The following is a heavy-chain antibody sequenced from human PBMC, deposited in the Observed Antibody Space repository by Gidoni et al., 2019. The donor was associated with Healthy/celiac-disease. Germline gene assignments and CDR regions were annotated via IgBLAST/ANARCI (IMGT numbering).Heavy chain of an antibody. J-gene: IGHJ6*02. D-gene: IGHD6-13*01. CDR2: IYTSGST. CDR3: AAGYSSSWYGHYYYYGMDV. CDR1: GGSISSYY. Sequence: QVQLQESGPGLVKPSETLSLTCTVSGGSISSYYWRWLRQPAGKGLEWIGRIYTSGSTNYNPSLKSRVTMSVDTSKNQFSLKLSSVTAADTAVYYCAAGYSSSWYGHYYYYGMDVWGQGTTVTVSS. V-gene: IGHV4-4*07.